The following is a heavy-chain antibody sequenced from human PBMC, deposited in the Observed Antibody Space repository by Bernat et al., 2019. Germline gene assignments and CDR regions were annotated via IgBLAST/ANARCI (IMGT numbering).Heavy chain of an antibody. V-gene: IGHV4-39*01. J-gene: IGHJ4*02. CDR3: ASQDYYGSGSDQYYFDY. CDR2: IYYSGST. Sequence: QLQLQESGPGLVKPSETLSLTCTVSGGSISSSSYYWCWIRQPPGKGLEWIGSIYYSGSTYYNPSLKSRVTISVDTSKNQFSLKLSSVTAADTAVYYCASQDYYGSGSDQYYFDYWGQGTLVTVSS. D-gene: IGHD3-10*01. CDR1: GGSISSSSYY.